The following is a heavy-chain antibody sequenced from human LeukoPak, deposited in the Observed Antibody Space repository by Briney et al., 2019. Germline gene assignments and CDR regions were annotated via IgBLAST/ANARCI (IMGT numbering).Heavy chain of an antibody. V-gene: IGHV3-23*01. J-gene: IGHJ4*02. CDR3: AKDWGSVAGTYPFDY. CDR1: GITLSDYG. CDR2: ISDSGGST. D-gene: IGHD6-19*01. Sequence: GGSLRLSCAVSGITLSDYGMSWVRQAPGKGLEWVAGISDSGGSTNYADSVKGRFTISRDNSKNTLYLQMNSLRAEDTAVYYCAKDWGSVAGTYPFDYWGQGTLVTVSS.